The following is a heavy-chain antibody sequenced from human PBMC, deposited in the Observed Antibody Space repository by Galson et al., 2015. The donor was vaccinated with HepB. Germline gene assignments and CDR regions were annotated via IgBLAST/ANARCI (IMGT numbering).Heavy chain of an antibody. J-gene: IGHJ4*02. CDR3: ARGPRLQLERVDY. D-gene: IGHD1-1*01. V-gene: IGHV3-33*01. Sequence: SLRLSCAASGFPFRNFGMHWVRQAPGKGLEWVAVIWYDDGRNKKYADSVKGRFTISRDNSKNTLYLQMNSLTVEDTAVYYCARGPRLQLERVDYWGQGTLVTVSS. CDR2: IWYDDGRNK. CDR1: GFPFRNFG.